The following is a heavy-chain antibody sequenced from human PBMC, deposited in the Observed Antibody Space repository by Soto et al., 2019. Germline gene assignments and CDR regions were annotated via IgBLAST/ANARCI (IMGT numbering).Heavy chain of an antibody. CDR3: ARDGVGSTAYFGYFDY. D-gene: IGHD1-26*01. CDR2: IRFAGSNI. V-gene: IGHV3-33*01. CDR1: AVTFTGSG. J-gene: IGHJ4*02. Sequence: GGALRLSWAASAVTFTGSGMHWVRQAPGQGLEWVAVIRFAGSNIYYADSVKGRFTISRDNARNMLYLQMNSLRAEDTAVYYCARDGVGSTAYFGYFDYWGRGTLVTVSS.